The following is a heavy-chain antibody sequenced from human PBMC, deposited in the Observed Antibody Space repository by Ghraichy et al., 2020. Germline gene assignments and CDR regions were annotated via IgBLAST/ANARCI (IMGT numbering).Heavy chain of an antibody. J-gene: IGHJ4*02. D-gene: IGHD3-3*01. Sequence: SETLSLTCTVSGGSISSSSYYWGWIRQPPGKGLEWIGSIYYSGSTYYNPSLKSRVTITVDTSKNQFSLKLSSVTAADTAVYYCARSARGVGIDFDYWGQGTLVTVSS. V-gene: IGHV4-39*01. CDR1: GGSISSSSYY. CDR3: ARSARGVGIDFDY. CDR2: IYYSGST.